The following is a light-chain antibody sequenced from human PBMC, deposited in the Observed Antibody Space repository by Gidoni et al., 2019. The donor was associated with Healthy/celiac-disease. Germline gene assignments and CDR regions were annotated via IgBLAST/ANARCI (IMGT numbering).Light chain of an antibody. CDR1: QSISSY. Sequence: DIQMTQYPSSLSASVGDRVTITCRASQSISSYLNWYQQKPGKAPKLLIYAASRLQSGVPSRFSGSGSGTYFTLTISSLQPEDFATYYCQQSYSTPLTVGGGTKVEIK. CDR3: QQSYSTPLT. J-gene: IGKJ4*01. V-gene: IGKV1-39*01. CDR2: AAS.